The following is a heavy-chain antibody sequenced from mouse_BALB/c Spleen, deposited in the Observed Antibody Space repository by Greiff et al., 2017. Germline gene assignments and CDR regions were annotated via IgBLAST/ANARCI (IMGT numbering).Heavy chain of an antibody. V-gene: IGHV1-80*01. J-gene: IGHJ4*01. CDR1: GYAFSSYW. CDR2: IYPGDGDT. D-gene: IGHD1-1*01. Sequence: LVESGAELVRPGSSVKISCKASGYAFSSYWMNWVKQRPGQGLEWIGQIYPGDGDTNYNGKFKGKATLTADKSSSTAYMQLSSLTSEDSAVYFCARGSSYAMDYWGQGTSVTVSS. CDR3: ARGSSYAMDY.